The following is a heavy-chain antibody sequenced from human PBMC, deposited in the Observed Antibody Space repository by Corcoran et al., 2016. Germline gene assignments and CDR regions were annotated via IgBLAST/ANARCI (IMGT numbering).Heavy chain of an antibody. D-gene: IGHD6-19*01. CDR1: GFTFDDYA. CDR2: ISWNSGSI. V-gene: IGHV3-9*01. Sequence: EVQLVESGGGLVQPGRSLRLSCAASGFTFDDYAMQWVRQAPGKGMEWVSGISWNSGSIGYADSVKGRFTNSRDNTKNSLYLQMNSLRPEDTALYYCARRQSRYYYYYGMDVWGQGTTVTVSS. J-gene: IGHJ6*02. CDR3: ARRQSRYYYYYGMDV.